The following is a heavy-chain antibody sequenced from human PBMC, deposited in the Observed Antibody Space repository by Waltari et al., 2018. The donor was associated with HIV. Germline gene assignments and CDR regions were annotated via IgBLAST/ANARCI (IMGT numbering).Heavy chain of an antibody. V-gene: IGHV4-39*02. CDR3: ARDGYGSGSYLYFDY. CDR1: GGSISSSSYY. D-gene: IGHD3-10*01. Sequence: QLQLQESGPGLVKPSETLSLTCTVSGGSISSSSYYWGWIRQPPGKGLEWIGSIYYSGSTSYNPSLKIRVTISVDTSKNQFSLKLSSVTAADTAVYYCARDGYGSGSYLYFDYWGQGTLVTVSS. CDR2: IYYSGST. J-gene: IGHJ4*02.